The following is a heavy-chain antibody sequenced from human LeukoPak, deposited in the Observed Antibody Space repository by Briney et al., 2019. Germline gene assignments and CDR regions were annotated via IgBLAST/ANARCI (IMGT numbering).Heavy chain of an antibody. D-gene: IGHD2-2*01. CDR3: ARDRCSSTSCYFFDY. CDR1: GFTFSSYS. Sequence: GGSLRLSCAASGFTFSSYSMNWVRQAPGKGLEWVSSISSSSSYIYYADSVKGRFTISRDNAKNSLYLQINSLRAEDTAVYYCARDRCSSTSCYFFDYWGQGTLVTVSS. J-gene: IGHJ4*02. V-gene: IGHV3-21*01. CDR2: ISSSSSYI.